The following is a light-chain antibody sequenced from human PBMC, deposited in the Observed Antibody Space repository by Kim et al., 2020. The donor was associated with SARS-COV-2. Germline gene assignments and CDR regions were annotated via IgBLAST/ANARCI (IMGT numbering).Light chain of an antibody. V-gene: IGKV3-15*01. J-gene: IGKJ4*01. CDR2: GAS. CDR1: RSVSSH. Sequence: EIVMTQSPATLSVSPGERATLSCRASRSVSSHLAWYQQKPGQGPRLLIYGASTRATGVPDRFSGSGSGTDFTLTISGLHSEDFAVYYCQHYVNWPLTFGGGTKVDIK. CDR3: QHYVNWPLT.